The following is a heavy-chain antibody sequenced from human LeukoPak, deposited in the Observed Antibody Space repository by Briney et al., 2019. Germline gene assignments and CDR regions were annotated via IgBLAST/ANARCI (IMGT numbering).Heavy chain of an antibody. D-gene: IGHD6-19*01. Sequence: SVTVSCKASGGTFSSYAISWERQAPGQGLEWMGGIIPIFGTANYAQKFQGRVTITADESTSTAYMELSSLRSEDTAVYYCARTEYSSGWYYFDYWGQGTLVTVSS. J-gene: IGHJ4*02. CDR2: IIPIFGTA. V-gene: IGHV1-69*13. CDR3: ARTEYSSGWYYFDY. CDR1: GGTFSSYA.